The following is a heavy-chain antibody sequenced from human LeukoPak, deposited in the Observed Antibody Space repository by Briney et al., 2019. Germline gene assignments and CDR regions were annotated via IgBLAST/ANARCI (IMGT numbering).Heavy chain of an antibody. CDR2: IYTSGST. Sequence: SETLSLTCTVSGGSISSYYWSWIRQPAGKGLEWIGRIYTSGSTNYNPSLKSRVTMSVDTSKNQFSLKLSSVTAADTAVYYCARYEYSSSQGFGAFDYWGQGTLVTVSS. V-gene: IGHV4-4*07. D-gene: IGHD6-6*01. CDR1: GGSISSYY. J-gene: IGHJ4*02. CDR3: ARYEYSSSQGFGAFDY.